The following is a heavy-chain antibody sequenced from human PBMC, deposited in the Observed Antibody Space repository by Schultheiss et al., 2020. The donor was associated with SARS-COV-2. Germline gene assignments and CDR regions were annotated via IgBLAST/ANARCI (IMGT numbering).Heavy chain of an antibody. CDR1: GGSISSGGYY. J-gene: IGHJ4*02. Sequence: SETLSLTCTVSGGSISSGGYYWSWNRQHPGKGLEWIGYIYYSGSTNYNPSLKSRVTMSVDTSKNQFSLKLSSVTAEDTAVYYCAKYGMGGYWGQGTLVTVSS. D-gene: IGHD1-26*01. CDR3: AKYGMGGY. V-gene: IGHV4-61*08. CDR2: IYYSGST.